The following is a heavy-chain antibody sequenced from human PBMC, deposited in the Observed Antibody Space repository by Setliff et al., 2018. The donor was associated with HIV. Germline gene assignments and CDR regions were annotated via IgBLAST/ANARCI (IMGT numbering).Heavy chain of an antibody. J-gene: IGHJ6*02. D-gene: IGHD2-8*02. V-gene: IGHV1-18*01. CDR2: ITPYNGNR. CDR1: GYTFSNYG. CDR3: ARGGGYWFYNYGIDV. Sequence: ASVKVSCKASGYTFSNYGISWVRQAPGQGLEWMGWITPYNGNRNYAQNLQDRVTMTTDTPTNTAYMELSSLRSDDTAVYYCARGGGYWFYNYGIDVWGQGTRVTVSS.